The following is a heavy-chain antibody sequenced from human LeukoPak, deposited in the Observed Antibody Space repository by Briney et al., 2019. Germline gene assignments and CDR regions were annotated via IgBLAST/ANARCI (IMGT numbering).Heavy chain of an antibody. CDR2: ISSSADST. CDR3: AKPLEKYTYGGNFDY. J-gene: IGHJ4*02. CDR1: GFTFSSYA. Sequence: PGGSLTLSCEASGFTFSSYAMSWLRQAPGKGLAWVSVISSSADSTYYADSVKGRFTISRDNSKNTLYLQMNNLRAEDTAVYYCAKPLEKYTYGGNFDYWGQGILVTVSS. V-gene: IGHV3-23*01. D-gene: IGHD4-23*01.